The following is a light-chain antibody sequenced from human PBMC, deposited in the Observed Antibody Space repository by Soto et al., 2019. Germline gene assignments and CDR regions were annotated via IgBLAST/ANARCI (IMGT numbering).Light chain of an antibody. V-gene: IGLV2-14*01. CDR2: EVS. CDR3: SSYTTSSPYV. J-gene: IGLJ1*01. CDR1: SSDVGAYNY. Sequence: QSALTQPASVSGSPGQSITISCTGTSSDVGAYNYVSWDRQHPGKAPKLMIYEVSNRASGFSGRFSGSKSGNTASLTISGLQAEDEADYYCSSYTTSSPYVFGTGTKVTVL.